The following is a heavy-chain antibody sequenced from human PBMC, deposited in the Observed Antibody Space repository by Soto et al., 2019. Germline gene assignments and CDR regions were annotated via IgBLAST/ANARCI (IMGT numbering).Heavy chain of an antibody. V-gene: IGHV4-31*03. D-gene: IGHD3-22*01. J-gene: IGHJ4*02. CDR3: ATEVDYYDSSGYLDS. CDR2: IYYSGST. CDR1: GGSLSSGGYY. Sequence: SETLSLTCTVSGGSLSSGGYYWSWIRQHPGKGLEWIGYIYYSGSTYYNPSLKSRVTISVDTSKNQFSLKLSSVTAADTAVYYCATEVDYYDSSGYLDSWGQGTLVTVSS.